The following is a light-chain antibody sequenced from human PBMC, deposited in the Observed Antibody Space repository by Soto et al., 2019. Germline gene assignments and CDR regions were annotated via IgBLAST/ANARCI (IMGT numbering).Light chain of an antibody. CDR2: GAS. J-gene: IGKJ1*01. CDR1: QDITNY. V-gene: IGKV1-33*01. CDR3: QQYDSVFT. Sequence: DIQMTQSPSSLSASVGDRVTITCQASQDITNYLNWYQQQPGKAPNLLIYGASNLETGVPSRFSGSGSGTDFTFTISSLQAEDIGTYFCQQYDSVFTFGQGTKVDIK.